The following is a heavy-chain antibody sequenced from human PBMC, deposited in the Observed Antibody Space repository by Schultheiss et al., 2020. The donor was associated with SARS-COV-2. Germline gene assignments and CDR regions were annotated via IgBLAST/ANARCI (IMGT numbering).Heavy chain of an antibody. CDR2: ISSSGSL. V-gene: IGHV3-21*01. D-gene: IGHD3-9*01. Sequence: GGSLRLSCAASGFTFSSYGMHWVRQAPGKGLEWVSSISSSGSLYYTNSVKGRYIISRDNPKNTLYLQMNSLRGEDTAVYYCARDFALRYVDRDYYAMDVWGQGTTVTVSS. CDR1: GFTFSSYG. J-gene: IGHJ6*02. CDR3: ARDFALRYVDRDYYAMDV.